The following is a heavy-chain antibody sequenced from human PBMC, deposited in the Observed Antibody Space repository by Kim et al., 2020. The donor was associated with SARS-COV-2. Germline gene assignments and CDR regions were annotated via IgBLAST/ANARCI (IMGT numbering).Heavy chain of an antibody. V-gene: IGHV6-1*01. Sequence: DYAVSVKSRITANPDTSRNQFSLQLNSVTPEDTAVYYCARMGKGGYYFDSWGQGALVTVSS. J-gene: IGHJ4*02. CDR3: ARMGKGGYYFDS. D-gene: IGHD7-27*01.